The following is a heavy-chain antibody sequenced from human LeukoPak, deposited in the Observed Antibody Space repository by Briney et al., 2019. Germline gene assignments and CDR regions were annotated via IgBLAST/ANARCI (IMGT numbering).Heavy chain of an antibody. D-gene: IGHD2-8*02. CDR3: ARNPLLGSYWFFDL. V-gene: IGHV4-4*09. CDR1: GGSISSYY. J-gene: IGHJ2*01. CDR2: IYTSGST. Sequence: SETLSLTCTVSGGSISSYYWSWIRQPPGKGLEWIGYIYTSGSTNHSPSLKGRVSLSMDTSKNHFSLTLISVTAADTAVYYCARNPLLGSYWFFDLWGRGTLVTVSS.